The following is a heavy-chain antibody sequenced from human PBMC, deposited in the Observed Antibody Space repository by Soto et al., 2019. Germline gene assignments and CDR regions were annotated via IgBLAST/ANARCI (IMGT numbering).Heavy chain of an antibody. CDR2: ISPDGVRT. CDR3: ATRDPGHY. V-gene: IGHV1-46*01. J-gene: IGHJ4*02. Sequence: RASVKVSCKASGYTFTTYYMHWVRQAPGQGLEWMGIISPDGVRTSYAQKFQGRVTMTRDTSTSTVYMELSSLRSEDTAVYYCATRDPGHYWGQGTLVTVSS. CDR1: GYTFTTYY.